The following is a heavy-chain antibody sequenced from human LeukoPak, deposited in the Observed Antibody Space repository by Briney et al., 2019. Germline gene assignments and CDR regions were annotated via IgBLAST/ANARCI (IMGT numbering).Heavy chain of an antibody. Sequence: SETLSLTCSVSGGSISSYHWSWIWQPPGKGLEWIGYIYYSGSTNYNPSLKSRVTISVDTSKNQFSLKLRSVTAADAAVYYCARLQLLTLDYWGQGTLVTVSS. CDR3: ARLQLLTLDY. CDR2: IYYSGST. D-gene: IGHD1-1*01. J-gene: IGHJ4*02. V-gene: IGHV4-59*08. CDR1: GGSISSYH.